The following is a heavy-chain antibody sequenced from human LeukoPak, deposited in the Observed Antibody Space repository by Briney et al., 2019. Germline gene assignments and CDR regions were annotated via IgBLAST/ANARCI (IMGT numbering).Heavy chain of an antibody. J-gene: IGHJ5*02. V-gene: IGHV3-23*01. CDR1: GFTFNSYA. Sequence: GGSLRLSCAASGFTFNSYAMSWVRQAPGKGLEWVSAISGNGGSTYYPDSVRGRFTISRDNSKNTLYLQMNSLRAEDTAVYYCARDRGAYCSGGSCYSRNWFDPWGQGTLVTVSS. CDR3: ARDRGAYCSGGSCYSRNWFDP. D-gene: IGHD2-15*01. CDR2: ISGNGGST.